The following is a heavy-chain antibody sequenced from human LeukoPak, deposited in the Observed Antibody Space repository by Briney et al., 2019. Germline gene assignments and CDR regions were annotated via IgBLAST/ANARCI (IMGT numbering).Heavy chain of an antibody. CDR2: ISSSSSYI. V-gene: IGHV3-21*01. CDR3: ARKARIAAAGTDYYYYYMDV. CDR1: GFTFSSYS. D-gene: IGHD6-13*01. Sequence: GGSLRLSCAASGFTFSSYSMNWVRQAPGKGLEWVSSISSSSSYIYYADSVKGRFTISRDNAKNSLYLQMNSLRAEDTAVYYCARKARIAAAGTDYYYYYMDVWGKGPTVTVSS. J-gene: IGHJ6*03.